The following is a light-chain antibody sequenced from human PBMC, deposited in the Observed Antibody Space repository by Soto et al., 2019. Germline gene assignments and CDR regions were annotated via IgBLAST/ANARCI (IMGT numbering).Light chain of an antibody. CDR1: SSDVGSYNL. Sequence: QSALTQPASVSGSPGQSITLSCTGTSSDVGSYNLVSWYQQHPGKAPKLMISEVTKRPSGISARFSGSKSGNTASLTISGLQAEDESDYYCCSYAGSSTWVFGGGTKLTVL. CDR3: CSYAGSSTWV. CDR2: EVT. V-gene: IGLV2-23*02. J-gene: IGLJ3*02.